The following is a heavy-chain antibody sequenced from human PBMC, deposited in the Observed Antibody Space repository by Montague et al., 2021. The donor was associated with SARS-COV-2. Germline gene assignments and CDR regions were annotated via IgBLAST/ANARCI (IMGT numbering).Heavy chain of an antibody. V-gene: IGHV4-31*03. CDR3: ARDGDEGYFFEY. J-gene: IGHJ4*02. Sequence: TLSLTCTVSGVSISSGSYYWNWIREHPGKGLEWIGYIHYSGSTYYTPSLQSRVAISVDTSKNEFSLKMTSVTAADTAVYYCARDGDEGYFFEYWGQGLLDTVSS. CDR2: IHYSGST. CDR1: GVSISSGSYY. D-gene: IGHD2/OR15-2a*01.